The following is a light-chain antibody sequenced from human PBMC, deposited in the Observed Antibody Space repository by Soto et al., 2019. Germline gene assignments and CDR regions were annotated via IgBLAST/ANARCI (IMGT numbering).Light chain of an antibody. CDR1: QSAGRN. CDR3: KQYNNWPPT. Sequence: ERVMPQSPATLSVSPGERAPLSCRASQSAGRNLAWYQQKPGQAPRLLIYGASTRATGIPARFSGSGSGTEFTLTISSLQAEDFAVYYCKQYNNWPPTVGQGTKVDIK. V-gene: IGKV3-15*01. CDR2: GAS. J-gene: IGKJ1*01.